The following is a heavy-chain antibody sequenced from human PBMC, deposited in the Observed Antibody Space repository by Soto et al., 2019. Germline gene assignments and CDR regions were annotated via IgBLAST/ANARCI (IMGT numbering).Heavy chain of an antibody. CDR2: ISWDSATV. J-gene: IGHJ5*02. CDR3: VQGRYPTMATPLDH. V-gene: IGHV3-9*01. Sequence: PGGSLRLSCSASGFTFDDCAMHWVGRAPGKGPEWVSGISWDSATVGYAESVKGRFTITRDDAKNSLYLQMDSLRREDAALYYCVQGRYPTMATPLDHWGQGTLVTVSS. D-gene: IGHD3-9*01. CDR1: GFTFDDCA.